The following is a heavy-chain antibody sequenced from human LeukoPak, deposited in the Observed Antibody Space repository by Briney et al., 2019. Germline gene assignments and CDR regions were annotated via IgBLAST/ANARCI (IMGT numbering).Heavy chain of an antibody. CDR2: IYYSGST. V-gene: IGHV4-61*08. J-gene: IGHJ6*02. CDR3: ARVISSWTLTGYGMDV. D-gene: IGHD6-13*01. CDR1: GGSISSADYY. Sequence: SETLSLTCTVSGGSISSADYYWSWIRQPPGKGLEWIGYIYYSGSTNYNPSLKSRVTISVDTSKNQFSLKLSSVTAADTAVYYCARVISSWTLTGYGMDVWGQGTTVTVSS.